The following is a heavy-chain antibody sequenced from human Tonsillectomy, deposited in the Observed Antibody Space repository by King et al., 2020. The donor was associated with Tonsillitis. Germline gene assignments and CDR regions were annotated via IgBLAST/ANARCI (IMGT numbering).Heavy chain of an antibody. D-gene: IGHD5-24*01. V-gene: IGHV4-34*01. CDR1: GGSFSGYY. CDR3: ARSGGRDGYKGRYFDL. CDR2: INHSGST. J-gene: IGHJ2*01. Sequence: VQLQQWGAGLLKPSETLSLTCAVYGGSFSGYYWSWIRQPPGKGLEWIGEINHSGSTYYNPSLKSRVTISVDTSKNQFSLKLSSVTAADTAVYYCARSGGRDGYKGRYFDLWGRGTLVTVSS.